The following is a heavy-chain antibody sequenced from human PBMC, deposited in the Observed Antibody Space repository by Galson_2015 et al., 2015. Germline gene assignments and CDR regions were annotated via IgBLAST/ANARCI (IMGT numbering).Heavy chain of an antibody. Sequence: SLRLSCAASGFTFDDYAMHWVRQAPGKGLECVSLISWDGGSTYYADSVKGRFTISRDNSKNSLYLQMNSLRTEDTALYYCAKDMVNSNHPRVYYYYGMDVWGQGTPVTVSS. CDR3: AKDMVNSNHPRVYYYYGMDV. D-gene: IGHD4-11*01. V-gene: IGHV3-43*01. J-gene: IGHJ6*02. CDR2: ISWDGGST. CDR1: GFTFDDYA.